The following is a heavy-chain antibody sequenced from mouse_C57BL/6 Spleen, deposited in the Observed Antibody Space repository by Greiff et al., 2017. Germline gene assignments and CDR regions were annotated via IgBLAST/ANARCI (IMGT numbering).Heavy chain of an antibody. V-gene: IGHV1-53*01. Sequence: VQLKQPGTELVKPGASVKLSCKASGYTFTSYWMHWVKQRPGQGLEWIGNLNPCNGGTNYNEKFKSKDTLTVDKSSNTAYMQLSSLTSDDSAVYYCSRSLQGTTPPYWGQGTLVTVSA. CDR1: GYTFTSYW. D-gene: IGHD1-1*01. CDR2: LNPCNGGT. J-gene: IGHJ3*01. CDR3: SRSLQGTTPPY.